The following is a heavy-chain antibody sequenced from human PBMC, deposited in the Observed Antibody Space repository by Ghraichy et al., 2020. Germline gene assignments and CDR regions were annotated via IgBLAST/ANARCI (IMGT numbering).Heavy chain of an antibody. CDR1: GGSFSGFY. CDR2: INHSGST. D-gene: IGHD1-20*01. Sequence: SETLSLTCAVYGGSFSGFYWSWIRQPPGKGLEWIGEINHSGSTNYNPSLKSRVTISVDTSKNQFSLKLSSVTAADTAVYYCARVYLYNWLRGGWFDPWGQGTLVTVSS. V-gene: IGHV4-34*01. J-gene: IGHJ5*02. CDR3: ARVYLYNWLRGGWFDP.